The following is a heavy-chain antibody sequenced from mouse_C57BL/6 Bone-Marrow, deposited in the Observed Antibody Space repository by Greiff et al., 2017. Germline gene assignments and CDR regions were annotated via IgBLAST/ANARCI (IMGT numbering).Heavy chain of an antibody. CDR1: GFSLSTFGMG. CDR3: ARIDYYGSSSYYFDY. J-gene: IGHJ2*01. D-gene: IGHD1-1*01. Sequence: QVTLKESGPGILQPSQTLSLTCSFSGFSLSTFGMGVGWIRQPSGKGLEWLAHIWWDDDKYYNPALKSRLTIAKDTAKNQVFRKIANVDTSDTATYYWARIDYYGSSSYYFDYWGQGTTRTVSA. CDR2: IWWDDDK. V-gene: IGHV8-8*01.